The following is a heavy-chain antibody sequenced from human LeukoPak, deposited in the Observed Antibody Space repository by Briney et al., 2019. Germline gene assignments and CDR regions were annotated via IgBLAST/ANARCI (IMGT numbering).Heavy chain of an antibody. CDR1: GSTFSGSA. Sequence: GGSLRLSCAASGSTFSGSALHWVRQASGKGLEWVGRIRSTANGYATAYAASVKGRFTISRDDSKNTAYLQMDSLKTEDTAVYYCTGNYYGSGSYADFDYWGQGTLVTVSS. J-gene: IGHJ4*02. CDR2: IRSTANGYAT. D-gene: IGHD3-10*01. V-gene: IGHV3-73*01. CDR3: TGNYYGSGSYADFDY.